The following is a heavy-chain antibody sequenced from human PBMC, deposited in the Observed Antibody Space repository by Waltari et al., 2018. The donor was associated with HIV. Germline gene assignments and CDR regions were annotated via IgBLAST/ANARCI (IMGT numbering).Heavy chain of an antibody. D-gene: IGHD1-7*01. CDR1: GDSVGDSRYY. CDR2: IYYRGST. V-gene: IGHV4-39*07. J-gene: IGHJ4*02. CDR3: ARGRNWNYPSQFDY. Sequence: QPQLQESGPGLVKPSESLSLTCTVSGDSVGDSRYYWGWTRQPPGKGLECIGGIYYRGSTYYNPSLKSRVTISLDTSKNQFSLTLSSVAAADTAVYYCARGRNWNYPSQFDYWGQGTLVTVSS.